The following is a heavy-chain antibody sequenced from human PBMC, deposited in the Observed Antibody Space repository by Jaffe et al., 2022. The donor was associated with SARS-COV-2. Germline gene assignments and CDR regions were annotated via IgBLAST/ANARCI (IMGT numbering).Heavy chain of an antibody. Sequence: EVQLLESGGGLVQSGGSLRLSCAASGFTFSSYAMNWVRQAPGKGLEWVSTISGRGETTHYADSVKGRFTISRDRSKNTLYLQMNSLRAEDTALYYCAKSGPCTSCYLAFYYYGMDVWGQGTTVTVSS. CDR3: AKSGPCTSCYLAFYYYGMDV. V-gene: IGHV3-23*01. CDR2: ISGRGETT. D-gene: IGHD2-2*01. CDR1: GFTFSSYA. J-gene: IGHJ6*02.